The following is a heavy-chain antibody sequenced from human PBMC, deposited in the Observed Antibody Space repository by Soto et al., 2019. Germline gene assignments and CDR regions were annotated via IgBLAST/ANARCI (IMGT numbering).Heavy chain of an antibody. Sequence: SETLSLTCTVSCGSISSGGYYWSWIRQHPGKGLEWIGYIYYSGSTYYNPSLKSRVTISVDTSKNQSSLKLSSVTAADTAVYYCARLRVDTAMANFDYWGQGTLVTVSS. V-gene: IGHV4-31*03. J-gene: IGHJ4*02. CDR2: IYYSGST. CDR3: ARLRVDTAMANFDY. CDR1: CGSISSGGYY. D-gene: IGHD5-18*01.